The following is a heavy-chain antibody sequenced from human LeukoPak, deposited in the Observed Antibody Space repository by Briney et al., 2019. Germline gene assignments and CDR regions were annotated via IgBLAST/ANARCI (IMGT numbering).Heavy chain of an antibody. J-gene: IGHJ6*02. D-gene: IGHD5-24*01. V-gene: IGHV4-34*01. Sequence: SETLSLTCAVYGGSFSGYYWSWIRQPPGKGLEWIGEINHSGSTNYNPSLKSRVTISVDTSKNQFSLKLSSVTAADTAVYYCARVEKRTYPIYYYYYGMDVWGQGTTVTVSS. CDR1: GGSFSGYY. CDR2: INHSGST. CDR3: ARVEKRTYPIYYYYYGMDV.